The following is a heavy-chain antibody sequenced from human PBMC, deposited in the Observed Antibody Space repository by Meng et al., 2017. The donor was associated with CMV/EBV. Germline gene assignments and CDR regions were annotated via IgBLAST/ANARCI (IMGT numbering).Heavy chain of an antibody. Sequence: ASVKVSCKASGYTFTSYGISWVRQAPGQGLEWMGWISAYNGNTNYAQKLQGRVTMTTDTSTSTAYMELRSLRSDDTAVYYCARDDSPRITMIGVAHLGYWGQGTLVNVSS. CDR3: ARDDSPRITMIGVAHLGY. V-gene: IGHV1-18*01. CDR1: GYTFTSYG. J-gene: IGHJ4*02. CDR2: ISAYNGNT. D-gene: IGHD3-22*01.